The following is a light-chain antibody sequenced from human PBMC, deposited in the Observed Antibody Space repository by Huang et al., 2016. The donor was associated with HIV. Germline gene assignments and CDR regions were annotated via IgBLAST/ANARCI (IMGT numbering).Light chain of an antibody. CDR1: QIGFKN. J-gene: IGKJ1*01. CDR2: GSS. Sequence: ENLMTQSPSTLSVSPGESATLSCRASQIGFKNLAWYQQKPGQATKLLIYGSSTRAAGIPARFSGSGSGTDFTLTISSLQSEDFAVYYCQQYNTSPRTFGQGTKVEV. CDR3: QQYNTSPRT. V-gene: IGKV3-15*01.